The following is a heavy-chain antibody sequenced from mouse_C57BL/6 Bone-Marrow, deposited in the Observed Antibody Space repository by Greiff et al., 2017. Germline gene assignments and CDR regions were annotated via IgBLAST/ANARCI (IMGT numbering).Heavy chain of an antibody. D-gene: IGHD1-1*01. CDR1: GYTFTSYW. J-gene: IGHJ1*03. CDR2: IDPSDSYT. CDR3: ARHYGSSSYWYFDV. V-gene: IGHV1-50*01. Sequence: QVQLQQPGAELVKPGASVKLSCKASGYTFTSYWMQWVKQRPGQGLEWIGEIDPSDSYTNYNQNFKGKATLTVDTSSSTAYMQLSSLTSEDSAVYYCARHYGSSSYWYFDVWGTGTTVTVSS.